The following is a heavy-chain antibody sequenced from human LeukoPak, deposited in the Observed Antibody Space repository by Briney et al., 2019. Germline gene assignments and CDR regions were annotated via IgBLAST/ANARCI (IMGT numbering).Heavy chain of an antibody. CDR1: GFTFSSYG. CDR2: ISGSGGST. Sequence: GGSLRLSCAASGFTFSSYGMSWVRQALGKGLEWVSAISGSGGSTYYADSVKGRFTISRDNSKNTLYLQMNSLRAEDTAVYYCARMGADPNQYYDFWSGYSGYYMDVWGKGTTVTVSS. D-gene: IGHD3-3*01. J-gene: IGHJ6*03. V-gene: IGHV3-23*01. CDR3: ARMGADPNQYYDFWSGYSGYYMDV.